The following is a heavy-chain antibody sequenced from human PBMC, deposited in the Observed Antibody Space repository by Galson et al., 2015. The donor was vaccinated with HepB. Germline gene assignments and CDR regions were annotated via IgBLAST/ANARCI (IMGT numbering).Heavy chain of an antibody. D-gene: IGHD6-13*01. Sequence: SVRVSCKASGYTFTGYCMHWVRQAPGQGLEWMARIKPNRGGTNYVEKLQGRVTMTRDTTISTAYMEMSRLRSDDTAVYYCARGEVYSRTSWCYDYYYDVDVWGKGTTVTVSS. CDR2: IKPNRGGT. CDR1: GYTFTGYC. J-gene: IGHJ6*03. CDR3: ARGEVYSRTSWCYDYYYDVDV. V-gene: IGHV1-2*06.